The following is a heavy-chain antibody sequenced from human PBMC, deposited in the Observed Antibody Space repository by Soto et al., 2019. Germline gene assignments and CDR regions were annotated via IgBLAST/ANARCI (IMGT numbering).Heavy chain of an antibody. CDR3: ARDKAYCGGDCYSGYNWFDP. CDR2: IYYSGST. D-gene: IGHD2-21*02. Sequence: PSETLSLTCTVSGGSISSGDYYWSWIRQPPGKGLEWIGYIYYSGSTYYNPSLKSRVTISVDTSKNQFSLKLSSVTAADTAVYYCARDKAYCGGDCYSGYNWFDPWGQGTLVTVSS. V-gene: IGHV4-30-4*01. CDR1: GGSISSGDYY. J-gene: IGHJ5*02.